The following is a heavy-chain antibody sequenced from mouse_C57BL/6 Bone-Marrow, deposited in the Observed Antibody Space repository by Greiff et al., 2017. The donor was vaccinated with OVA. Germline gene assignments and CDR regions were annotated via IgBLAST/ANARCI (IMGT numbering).Heavy chain of an antibody. CDR1: GYTFTSYT. D-gene: IGHD2-3*01. CDR2: INPSSGYT. CDR3: ARRRWLLRTWFAY. Sequence: VKLQESGAELARPGASVKMSCKASGYTFTSYTMHWVKQRPGQGLEWIGYINPSSGYTKYNQKFKDKATLTADKSSSTAYMQLSSLTSEDSAVYYCARRRWLLRTWFAYWGQGTLVTVSA. V-gene: IGHV1-4*01. J-gene: IGHJ3*01.